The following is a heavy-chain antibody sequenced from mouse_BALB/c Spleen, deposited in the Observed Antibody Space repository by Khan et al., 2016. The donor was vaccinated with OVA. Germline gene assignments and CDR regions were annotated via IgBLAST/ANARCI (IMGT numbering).Heavy chain of an antibody. CDR3: TRGGYSSFAY. V-gene: IGHV1-5*01. Sequence: EVQLQESGTVLARPGSSVKMSCKTSGYSFTSYLIHWVKQRPGQGLEWIGDIYPGNSEATYNQKFKDKAKLTADKSASTAYMELSSLTNEDFAVXYCTRGGYSSFAYWGQGTLVTVSA. D-gene: IGHD2-12*01. J-gene: IGHJ3*01. CDR2: IYPGNSEA. CDR1: GYSFTSYL.